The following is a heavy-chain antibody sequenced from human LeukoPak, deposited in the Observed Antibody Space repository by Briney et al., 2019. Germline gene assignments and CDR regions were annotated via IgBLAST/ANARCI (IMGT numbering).Heavy chain of an antibody. D-gene: IGHD3-10*01. CDR1: GGSFSGYY. CDR2: INHSGST. V-gene: IGHV4-34*01. J-gene: IGHJ5*02. CDR3: ARSHYYGSGSPPAA. Sequence: ASETLSLTCAVYGGSFSGYYWSWIRQPPGKGLEWIGEINHSGSTNYNPSLKSRVTISVDTSKNQFSLKLSSVTAADTAVYYCARSHYYGSGSPPAAWGQGTLVTVSS.